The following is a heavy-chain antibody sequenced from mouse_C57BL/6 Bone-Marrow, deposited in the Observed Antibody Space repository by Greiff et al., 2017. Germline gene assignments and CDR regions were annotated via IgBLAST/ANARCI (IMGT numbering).Heavy chain of an antibody. D-gene: IGHD1-1*01. V-gene: IGHV1-7*01. CDR3: ARRTTVVERYFDV. J-gene: IGHJ1*03. CDR2: INPSSGYT. CDR1: GYTFTSYW. Sequence: QVQLQQSGAELAKPGASVKLSCKASGYTFTSYWMHWVKQRPGQGLEWIGYINPSSGYTKYNQKFKDKATLTADKSSSTAYMQLSSLTYEDSAVYYCARRTTVVERYFDVWGTGTTVTVSS.